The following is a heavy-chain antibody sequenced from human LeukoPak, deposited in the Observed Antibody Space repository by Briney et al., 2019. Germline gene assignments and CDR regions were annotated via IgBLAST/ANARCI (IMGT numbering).Heavy chain of an antibody. CDR1: GYTFTAYY. J-gene: IGHJ4*02. CDR2: INPNSGGT. CDR3: ARGYCTTSSCRGGHDY. Sequence: GASVKVSCKASGYTFTAYYMHWVRQAPGQGLEWMGWINPNSGGTNYAQKFQGRVTMTRDTSISTAYMEVSRLTSDDTAAYYCARGYCTTSSCRGGHDYWGQGTLVTVSS. D-gene: IGHD2-8*01. V-gene: IGHV1-2*02.